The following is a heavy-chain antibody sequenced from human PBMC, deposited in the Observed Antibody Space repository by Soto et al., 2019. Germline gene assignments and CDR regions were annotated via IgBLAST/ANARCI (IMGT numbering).Heavy chain of an antibody. CDR3: ASGFPVYSYYSYIDV. D-gene: IGHD2-8*01. V-gene: IGHV4-34*01. Sequence: QVQLQQWGAGLLKPSETLSLTCAVSPGSFSGYSWNWIRQPPGKGLEWLGEINLSGSTNYNPSLKTRVTISVDTSKNQFSLRLSSVTAADTAVYYCASGFPVYSYYSYIDVWGKGTTVTISS. CDR2: INLSGST. J-gene: IGHJ6*03. CDR1: PGSFSGYS.